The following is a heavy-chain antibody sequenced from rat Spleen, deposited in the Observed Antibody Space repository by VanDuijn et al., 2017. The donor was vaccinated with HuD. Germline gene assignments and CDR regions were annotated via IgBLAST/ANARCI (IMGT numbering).Heavy chain of an antibody. CDR1: GFTFSDYA. Sequence: EVQLVESGGGLVQPGRSLKFSCAASGFTFSDYAMAWVRQAPKKGLEWVATIIYDGSSTYYRDSVKGRFTISRDNAKSTLYLQMDSLRSEDTATYYCARHSRLTEPYWYFDFWGPGTMVTVSS. J-gene: IGHJ1*01. CDR2: IIYDGSST. D-gene: IGHD1-11*01. CDR3: ARHSRLTEPYWYFDF. V-gene: IGHV5-17*01.